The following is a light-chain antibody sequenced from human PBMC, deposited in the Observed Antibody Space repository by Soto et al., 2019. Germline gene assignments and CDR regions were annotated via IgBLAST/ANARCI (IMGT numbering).Light chain of an antibody. J-gene: IGKJ1*01. Sequence: DIHITQSPSTLSASVGERVTITCRASQGISGWLAWYQQKPGKAPKLLIYDASSLESGVPSRFRGSGSGTEFTLTISSLRPDDFATYYCQQYNSYWTLGQGTKVDIK. CDR3: QQYNSYWT. CDR2: DAS. CDR1: QGISGW. V-gene: IGKV1-5*01.